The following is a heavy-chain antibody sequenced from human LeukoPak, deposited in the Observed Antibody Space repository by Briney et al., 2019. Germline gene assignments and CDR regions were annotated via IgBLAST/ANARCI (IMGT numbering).Heavy chain of an antibody. J-gene: IGHJ3*02. V-gene: IGHV4-59*12. D-gene: IGHD3-22*01. Sequence: KPSETLTLTCTVSGCSISSYYWSWIRQPPGKGLEWIGYINYSGSTNYNPSLESRVTISVDTSHNQFSLKLSPVTSADTAVYYCAREDRTYYYSSGYRNSAFDIWGQGTMVTVSS. CDR3: AREDRTYYYSSGYRNSAFDI. CDR2: INYSGST. CDR1: GCSISSYY.